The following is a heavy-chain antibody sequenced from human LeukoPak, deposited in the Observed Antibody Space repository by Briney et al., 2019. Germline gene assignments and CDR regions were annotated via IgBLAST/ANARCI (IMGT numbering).Heavy chain of an antibody. V-gene: IGHV4-39*07. D-gene: IGHD7-27*01. CDR3: ARVRTWGSEWYFDL. CDR1: GASISSSSSFF. CDR2: MSNSGST. J-gene: IGHJ2*01. Sequence: SETLSLTCTVSGASISSSSSFFWAWIRQPPGKGLEWIGTMSNSGSTYYNPSLKSRVTISGDTSKNQFSLKLSSVTAANTAVYYCARVRTWGSEWYFDLWGRGTLVTVSS.